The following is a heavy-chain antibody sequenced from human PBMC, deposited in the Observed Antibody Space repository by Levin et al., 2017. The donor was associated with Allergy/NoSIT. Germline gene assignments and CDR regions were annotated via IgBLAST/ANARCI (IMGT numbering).Heavy chain of an antibody. CDR2: IYYTGST. D-gene: IGHD3-10*01. CDR1: GGSISSGSYY. V-gene: IGHV4-39*02. J-gene: IGHJ2*01. CDR3: ARLEHYGSGAFRYFDL. Sequence: SETLSLTCSVSGGSISSGSYYWGWIRQPPGKGLEWIGNIYYTGSTYYNPSLKSRVTMSVDTSKNHFSLRLKSVTAADTAVYFCARLEHYGSGAFRYFDLWGRGTLVTVSS.